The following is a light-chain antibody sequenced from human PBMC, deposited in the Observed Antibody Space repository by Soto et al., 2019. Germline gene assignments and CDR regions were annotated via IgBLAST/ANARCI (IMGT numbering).Light chain of an antibody. CDR2: DSS. Sequence: VLTQSPATLSLSPGERATLSCRASQTVSIFLAWYQQKPGQAPRLLIHDSSDRATGIPARFSGSGSGTEFTLTISSLQSEDFAVYYCQQYGSSGTFGQGTKVDIK. CDR1: QTVSIF. J-gene: IGKJ1*01. CDR3: QQYGSSGT. V-gene: IGKV3-11*01.